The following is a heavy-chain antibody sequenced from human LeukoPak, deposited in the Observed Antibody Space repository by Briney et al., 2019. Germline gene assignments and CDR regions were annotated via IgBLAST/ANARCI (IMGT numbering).Heavy chain of an antibody. CDR3: VRRRNHHFYSSSSQPPFGFDP. V-gene: IGHV4-59*12. CDR1: GGSISSYY. J-gene: IGHJ5*02. CDR2: IYYSGST. D-gene: IGHD6-6*01. Sequence: SETLSLTCTVSGGSISSYYWSWIRQPPGKGLEWIGYIYYSGSTNYNPSLKSRVTISVDTSKNQFSLKLSSVTAADTAVYYCVRRRNHHFYSSSSQPPFGFDPWGQGTLVTVSS.